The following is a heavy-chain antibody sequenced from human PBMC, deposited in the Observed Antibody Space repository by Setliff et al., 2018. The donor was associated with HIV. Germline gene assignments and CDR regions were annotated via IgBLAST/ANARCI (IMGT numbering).Heavy chain of an antibody. CDR2: IYYSGST. J-gene: IGHJ3*01. CDR3: ARGGWGFDF. Sequence: SETLSLTCTVSGGSISSANFYWTWIRQPAGKGLEWVGYIYYSGSTNYNPSLKSRVTISVDTSKNQFSLKLSSVTAADTAVYYCARGGWGFDFWGQGTMVTVSS. V-gene: IGHV4-61*10. D-gene: IGHD3-10*01. CDR1: GGSISSANFY.